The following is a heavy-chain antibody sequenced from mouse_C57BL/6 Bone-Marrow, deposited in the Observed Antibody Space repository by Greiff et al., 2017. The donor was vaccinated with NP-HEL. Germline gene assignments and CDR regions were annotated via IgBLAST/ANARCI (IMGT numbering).Heavy chain of an antibody. CDR2: IYPGSGST. Sequence: QVQLKESGAELVKPGASVKMSCKASGYTFTSYWITWVKQRPGQGLEWIGDIYPGSGSTNYNEKFKSKATLTVDTSSSTAYMQLSSLTSEDSAVYYCARWGQLRLRGAYWGQGTLVTVSA. D-gene: IGHD3-2*02. J-gene: IGHJ3*01. V-gene: IGHV1-55*01. CDR3: ARWGQLRLRGAY. CDR1: GYTFTSYW.